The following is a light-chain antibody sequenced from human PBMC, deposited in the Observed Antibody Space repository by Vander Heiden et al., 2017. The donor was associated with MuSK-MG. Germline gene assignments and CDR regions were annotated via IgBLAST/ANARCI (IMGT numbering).Light chain of an antibody. CDR3: QQYYSTPFGT. V-gene: IGKV4-1*01. CDR1: QSVLYSSNSKNY. J-gene: IGKJ1*01. Sequence: DIVMTQSPDSLAVSLGERATIYCKSSQSVLYSSNSKNYLAWYQQKPGQPPKLLIYWASTRESGVPDRFSGSGSGTDFTLTISSLQAEDVAVYYCQQYYSTPFGTFGQGTKVEIK. CDR2: WAS.